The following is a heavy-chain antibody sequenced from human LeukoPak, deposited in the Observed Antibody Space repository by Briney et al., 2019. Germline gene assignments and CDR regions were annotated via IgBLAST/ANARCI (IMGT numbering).Heavy chain of an antibody. CDR3: ARDQNYFDTTTYYGIDY. CDR1: GYSFTGYY. Sequence: ASVKVSCKASGYSFTGYYIHWVRQAPGQGLEWVGWINPNSGATNYAQKFQDRVIMTRDTSISTAYMELSRLRSDDTAVYLCARDQNYFDTTTYYGIDYWGQGTLVTVSS. V-gene: IGHV1-2*02. CDR2: INPNSGAT. D-gene: IGHD3-22*01. J-gene: IGHJ4*02.